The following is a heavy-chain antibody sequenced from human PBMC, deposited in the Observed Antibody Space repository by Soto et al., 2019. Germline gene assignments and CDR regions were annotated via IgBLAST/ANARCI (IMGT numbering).Heavy chain of an antibody. CDR1: SGSIGTYF. CDR3: ARGRGGAYDRFDI. J-gene: IGHJ3*02. CDR2: IYYSGTT. Sequence: SETLSLTCTVSSGSIGTYFWSWIRQPPGKGLEWIGYIYYSGTTNYNPSLKSRVTIFLDTSKNQFSLRLSSVTAADTAVYYCARGRGGAYDRFDIWGQGTLVTVSS. V-gene: IGHV4-59*01. D-gene: IGHD2-21*01.